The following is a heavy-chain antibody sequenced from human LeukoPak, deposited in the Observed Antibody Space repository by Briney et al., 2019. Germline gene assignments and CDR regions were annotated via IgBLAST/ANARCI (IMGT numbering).Heavy chain of an antibody. CDR1: GDSISSYY. V-gene: IGHV4-4*07. CDR3: ARDSGNYPYYFDY. CDR2: IYTSGST. Sequence: SETLSLTCTVSGDSISSYYWSWIRQPAGKGLEWIGRIYTSGSTNYNSSLKSRVTMSLDTSKNQFSLKLNSVTAADTAVYYCARDSGNYPYYFDYWGQGTLVTVSS. J-gene: IGHJ4*02. D-gene: IGHD1-26*01.